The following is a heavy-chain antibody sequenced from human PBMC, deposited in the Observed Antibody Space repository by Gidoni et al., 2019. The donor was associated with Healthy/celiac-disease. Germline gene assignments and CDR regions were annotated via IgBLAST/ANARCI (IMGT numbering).Heavy chain of an antibody. CDR2: IIPIFGTA. CDR1: GGTFSTYV. D-gene: IGHD1-1*01. Sequence: QVQLVQSGAEVKKPGYSVKVSCKASGGTFSTYVISWVRQAPGQGLEWMGGIIPIFGTANYAQKFQGRVTITADESTSTVYMELSSLRSEDTAVYYCARPRRTGHLDYWGQGTLVTVSS. V-gene: IGHV1-69*01. J-gene: IGHJ4*02. CDR3: ARPRRTGHLDY.